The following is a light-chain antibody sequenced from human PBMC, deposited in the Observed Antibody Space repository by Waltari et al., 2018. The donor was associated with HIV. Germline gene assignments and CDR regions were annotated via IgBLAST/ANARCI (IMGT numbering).Light chain of an antibody. V-gene: IGKV4-1*01. CDR2: WAS. Sequence: DIVMTQSPDSLAVSLGERATINCKSSKSVLYSSNNKKYLAWYQQKPGQPPTLLIYWASTRESGVPDRFSGSGSGTDFTLTISSLQAEDVAVYYCQQYYTTPLTFGGGTKVEIK. CDR3: QQYYTTPLT. J-gene: IGKJ4*01. CDR1: KSVLYSSNNKKY.